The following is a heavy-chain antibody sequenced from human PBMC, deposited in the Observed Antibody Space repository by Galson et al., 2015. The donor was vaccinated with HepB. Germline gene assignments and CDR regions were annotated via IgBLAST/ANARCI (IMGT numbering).Heavy chain of an antibody. V-gene: IGHV1-69*13. Sequence: SVKVSCKASGGTFSSYAISWVRQAPGQGLEWMGGIIPIFGTANYAQKFQGRVTITADESTSTAYMELSSLRSEDTAVYYCASSEYSGYDPYYYYYYMDVWGKGTTVTVSS. CDR1: GGTFSSYA. CDR2: IIPIFGTA. D-gene: IGHD5-12*01. CDR3: ASSEYSGYDPYYYYYYMDV. J-gene: IGHJ6*03.